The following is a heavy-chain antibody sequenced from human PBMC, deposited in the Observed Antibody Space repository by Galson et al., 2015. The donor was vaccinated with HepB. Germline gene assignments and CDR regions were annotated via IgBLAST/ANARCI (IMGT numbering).Heavy chain of an antibody. J-gene: IGHJ6*03. D-gene: IGHD6-19*01. CDR1: GFTFSSYS. V-gene: IGHV3-21*01. CDR2: ISSSSSYI. CDR3: ARDQGSSGRYYMDV. Sequence: SLRLSCAASGFTFSSYSMNWVRQAPGKGLEWVSSISSSSSYIYYADSVKDRFTISRDNAKNSLYLQMNSLRAEDTAVYYCARDQGSSGRYYMDVWGKGTTVTVSS.